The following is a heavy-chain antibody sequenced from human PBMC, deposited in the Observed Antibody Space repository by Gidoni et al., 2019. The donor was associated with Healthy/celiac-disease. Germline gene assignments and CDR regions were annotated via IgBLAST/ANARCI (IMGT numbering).Heavy chain of an antibody. CDR2: INPRGGST. Sequence: QLQLVQSGAEVKKPGPSVKVSCKASGDTFTIYYVHWVRQDPGQGLEWMGIINPRGGSTSYAQKFQGRVTMTSNTSTSTVYMELSSLRSEDTAVYYCALLTTVGATTYLDYWGQGTLVTVSS. J-gene: IGHJ4*02. D-gene: IGHD1-26*01. V-gene: IGHV1-46*03. CDR3: ALLTTVGATTYLDY. CDR1: GDTFTIYY.